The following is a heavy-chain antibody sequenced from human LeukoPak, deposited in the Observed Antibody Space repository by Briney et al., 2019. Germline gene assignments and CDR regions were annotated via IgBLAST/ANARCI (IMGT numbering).Heavy chain of an antibody. CDR2: IYYSGST. Sequence: SETLSLTCTVSGGSISSSGYYWGWIRQPPGKGLEWIGSIYYSGSTYYNPSLKSRVTMSVDTSKNQFSLKVSSVTAADTALYYCARHLYGDYGPFDYWGQGTPVTVSS. J-gene: IGHJ4*02. D-gene: IGHD4-17*01. V-gene: IGHV4-39*01. CDR3: ARHLYGDYGPFDY. CDR1: GGSISSSGYY.